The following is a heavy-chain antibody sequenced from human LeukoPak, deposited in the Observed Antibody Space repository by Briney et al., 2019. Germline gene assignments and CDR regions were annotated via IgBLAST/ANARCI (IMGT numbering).Heavy chain of an antibody. V-gene: IGHV3-7*01. Sequence: PGRSLRLSCAASGFTFNSYWMIWVRQAPGKGLEWVANINPDGSGKYYVDSVKGRFTISRDNAKKSLYLQMNSLRAEDTAVYYCASKQGDYWGQGTMVTVSS. CDR1: GFTFNSYW. CDR2: INPDGSGK. CDR3: ASKQGDY. J-gene: IGHJ4*02.